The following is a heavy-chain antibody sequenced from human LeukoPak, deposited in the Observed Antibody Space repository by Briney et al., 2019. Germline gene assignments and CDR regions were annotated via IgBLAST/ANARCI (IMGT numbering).Heavy chain of an antibody. CDR2: ISYDGTIK. Sequence: GRSLRLSCAASGFTFSNYGMHWVRQAPGKGLEWVALISYDGTIKYYADSVKGRFTISRDNSKSTLYLQMNSLRPEDTAVYYCAKYLVPTAVLMDVWGQGTTVTVSS. V-gene: IGHV3-30*18. D-gene: IGHD1-1*01. CDR3: AKYLVPTAVLMDV. J-gene: IGHJ6*02. CDR1: GFTFSNYG.